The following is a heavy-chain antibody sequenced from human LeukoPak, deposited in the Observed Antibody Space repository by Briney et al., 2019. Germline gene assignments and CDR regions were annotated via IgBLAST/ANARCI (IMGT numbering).Heavy chain of an antibody. CDR3: ASLRWFGELLYSAQFDP. CDR2: INHSGST. CDR1: GGSFSGYY. J-gene: IGHJ5*02. D-gene: IGHD3-10*01. V-gene: IGHV4-34*01. Sequence: ASETLSLTCAVYGGSFSGYYWSWIRQPPGKGLEWIGEINHSGSTNYNPSLKSRVTISVDTSKNQFSLKLSSVTAADTAVYYCASLRWFGELLYSAQFDPWGQGTLVTVSS.